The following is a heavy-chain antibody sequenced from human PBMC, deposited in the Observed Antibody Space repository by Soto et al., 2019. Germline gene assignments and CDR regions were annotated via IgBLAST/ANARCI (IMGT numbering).Heavy chain of an antibody. CDR1: GYSFTDYH. CDR3: ARGDSTDCSNGVCSFFYNHDMDV. Sequence: SVKVSCKASGYSFTDYHIHWVRQAPGQGLEWLGRINPKSGGTSTAQKFQGWVTMTTDTSISTASMELTRLTSDDTAIYYCARGDSTDCSNGVCSFFYNHDMDVWGQGTTVTVS. CDR2: INPKSGGT. J-gene: IGHJ6*02. V-gene: IGHV1-2*04. D-gene: IGHD2-8*01.